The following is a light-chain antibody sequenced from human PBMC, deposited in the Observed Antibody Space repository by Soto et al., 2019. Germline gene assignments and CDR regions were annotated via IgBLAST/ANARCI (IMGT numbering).Light chain of an antibody. CDR2: GAS. CDR1: QSSSSSY. CDR3: QQYYSSPWT. V-gene: IGKV3-20*01. J-gene: IGKJ1*01. Sequence: IVLTQSPGTLALSPGERATLSCRASQSSSSSYLAWYQQKPGQAPRLLIYGASSRATGTPDRFSGSGSGTDFTLTISRLQPEDSAVYYCQQYYSSPWTFGLGTKVDIK.